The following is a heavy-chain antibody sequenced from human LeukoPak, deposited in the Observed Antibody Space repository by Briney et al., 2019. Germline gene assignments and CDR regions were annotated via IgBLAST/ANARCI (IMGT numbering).Heavy chain of an antibody. J-gene: IGHJ6*02. Sequence: GGSLRLSCAASGFTFDNYAMNWGREAPGKGLEWVLGISGSGAYTYYADSVKGRFTISRDNSKNTLYLQLDSLSGEDTAIYYCARDTSFNYGAHAMDVWGQGTTVTVSS. D-gene: IGHD4/OR15-4a*01. V-gene: IGHV3-23*01. CDR1: GFTFDNYA. CDR3: ARDTSFNYGAHAMDV. CDR2: ISGSGAYT.